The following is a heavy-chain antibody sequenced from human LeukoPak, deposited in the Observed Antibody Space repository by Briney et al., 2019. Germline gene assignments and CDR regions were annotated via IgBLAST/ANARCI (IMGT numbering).Heavy chain of an antibody. CDR2: IIPILGIA. V-gene: IGHV1-69*02. CDR3: ARGRDDYRPGDAFDI. J-gene: IGHJ3*02. Sequence: SVKVSCKASGGTFSSYTISWVRQAPGQGLEWMGRIIPILGIANYAQKFQGRVTITADKSTSTAYMELSSLRSEDTAVYYCARGRDDYRPGDAFDIWGQGTMVTVSS. CDR1: GGTFSSYT. D-gene: IGHD4-11*01.